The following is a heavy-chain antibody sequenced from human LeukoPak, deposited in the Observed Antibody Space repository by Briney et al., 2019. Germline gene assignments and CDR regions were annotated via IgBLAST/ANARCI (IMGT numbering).Heavy chain of an antibody. J-gene: IGHJ4*02. Sequence: GGSLRLSCTGSGFTFSDSALNWFRQAPGKGLEWVGFIRRKNDGGTTEYAASVKGRFTISRDDSTSIAYLQMNSLTTEDTAVYYCSRGSGWLSVYWGQGTLVTVSS. CDR2: IRRKNDGGTT. CDR1: GFTFSDSA. V-gene: IGHV3-49*03. CDR3: SRGSGWLSVY. D-gene: IGHD6-19*01.